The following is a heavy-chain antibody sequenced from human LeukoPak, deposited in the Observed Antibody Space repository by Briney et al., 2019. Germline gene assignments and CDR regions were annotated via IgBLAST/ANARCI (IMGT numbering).Heavy chain of an antibody. V-gene: IGHV3-30-3*01. CDR3: ARLAVLDDFDY. D-gene: IGHD3-9*01. J-gene: IGHJ4*02. CDR2: ISYDGSNK. CDR1: GFTFSSYA. Sequence: PGRSLRLSCAASGFTFSSYAMHWVRQAPGKGLEWVAVISYDGSNKYYADSVKGRFTISRDNSKNTLYLQMNSLRAEDTAVYYCARLAVLDDFDYWGQGTLVTVSS.